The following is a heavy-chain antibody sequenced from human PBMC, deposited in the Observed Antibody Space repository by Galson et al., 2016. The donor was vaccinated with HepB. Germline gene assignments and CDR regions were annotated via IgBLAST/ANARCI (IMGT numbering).Heavy chain of an antibody. CDR1: GFSLTTTGVG. D-gene: IGHD1-26*01. V-gene: IGHV2-5*02. CDR3: ARYLDPMFDY. J-gene: IGHJ4*02. Sequence: PALVNPTQTLTLTCTFSGFSLTTTGVGVGWIRQPPGKALEWLALIYWDDDKRYSPSLKSRLTITKHTSKNQVGLTLTDIDPVDTGTYFCARYLDPMFDYWGQGILLTVSS. CDR2: IYWDDDK.